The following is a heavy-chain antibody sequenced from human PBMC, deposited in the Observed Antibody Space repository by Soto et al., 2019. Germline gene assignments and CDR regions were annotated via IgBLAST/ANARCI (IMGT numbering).Heavy chain of an antibody. Sequence: QVQLQESGPGLVKPSETLSLTCTVSGGSISNYYWSWIRQPPGKGLEWIGYMYYSGSTNNNPSLQSRVTISVDTSKNQFSLKLSSVTAADTAVYYCASGGGGAARSIPFDHWGQGILVTVSS. J-gene: IGHJ4*02. V-gene: IGHV4-59*01. CDR1: GGSISNYY. CDR3: ASGGGGAARSIPFDH. D-gene: IGHD3-16*01. CDR2: MYYSGST.